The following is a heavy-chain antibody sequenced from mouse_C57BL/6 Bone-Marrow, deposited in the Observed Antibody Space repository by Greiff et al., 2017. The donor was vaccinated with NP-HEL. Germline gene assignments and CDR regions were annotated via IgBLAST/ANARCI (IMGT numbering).Heavy chain of an antibody. D-gene: IGHD1-1*01. V-gene: IGHV1-26*01. Sequence: EVQLQQSGPELVKPGASVKISCKASGYTFTDYYMNWVKQSHGKSLEWIGDINPNNGGTSYNQKFKGKATLTVDKSSSTAYMELRSLTSEDSAVYYCARLTTVVARFYYAMDYWGQGTSVTVSS. CDR1: GYTFTDYY. CDR2: INPNNGGT. J-gene: IGHJ4*01. CDR3: ARLTTVVARFYYAMDY.